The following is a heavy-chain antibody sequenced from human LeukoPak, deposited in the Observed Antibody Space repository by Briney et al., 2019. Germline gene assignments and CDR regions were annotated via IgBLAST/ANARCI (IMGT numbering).Heavy chain of an antibody. CDR2: IKQDGSEK. CDR3: ARDSAGNDY. CDR1: GFTFSTYW. V-gene: IGHV3-7*01. Sequence: GGSLRLSCAASGFTFSTYWMSWVRQAPGKGLEWVANIKQDGSEKYYVDSVKGRFTISRDNAKDSPYLQMNSLRAEDTAMYYCARDSAGNDYWGQGTLVTVSS. J-gene: IGHJ4*02. D-gene: IGHD6-13*01.